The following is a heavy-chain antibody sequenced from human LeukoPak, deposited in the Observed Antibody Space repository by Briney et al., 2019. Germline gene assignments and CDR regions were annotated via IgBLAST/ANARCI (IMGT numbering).Heavy chain of an antibody. CDR3: ARREVTPKRLFDY. CDR1: GYTFTNYW. V-gene: IGHV5-51*01. CDR2: IYPGDSDT. D-gene: IGHD4-23*01. J-gene: IGHJ4*02. Sequence: GESLKISCQASGYTFTNYWIGWVRQMPGKGLEWMWIIYPGDSDTNYSPSFQGQVTLSAAQSIRTAYQQWSSRKACDTAMYCCARREVTPKRLFDYWGQKTLVTVSS.